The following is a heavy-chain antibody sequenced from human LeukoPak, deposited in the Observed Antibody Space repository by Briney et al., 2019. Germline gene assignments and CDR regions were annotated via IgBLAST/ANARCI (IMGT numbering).Heavy chain of an antibody. CDR1: GGSISTYY. J-gene: IGHJ3*02. CDR3: ARNFDSSSPFDI. Sequence: SETLSLTCTVSGGSISTYYWSWIRQPPGKGLECIGYVYYTGSTNYNPSLKSRVTISIDTSKNQFPLRLTSVTAADTAVYYCARNFDSSSPFDIWGQGAMVTVSS. D-gene: IGHD6-19*01. V-gene: IGHV4-59*01. CDR2: VYYTGST.